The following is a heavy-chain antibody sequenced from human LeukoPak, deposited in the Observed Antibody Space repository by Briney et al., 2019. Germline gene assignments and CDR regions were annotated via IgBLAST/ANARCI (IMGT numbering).Heavy chain of an antibody. D-gene: IGHD3-9*01. Sequence: ASVKVSCKASGYTFIDYYMHWVRQAPGQGLEWMGWINPNSGGTNYAQKFQGRVTMTRDTSISTAYMELSRLRSDDTAVYYCARGDILTGSNWFDPWGQGTLVTVSS. CDR2: INPNSGGT. CDR1: GYTFIDYY. CDR3: ARGDILTGSNWFDP. V-gene: IGHV1-2*02. J-gene: IGHJ5*02.